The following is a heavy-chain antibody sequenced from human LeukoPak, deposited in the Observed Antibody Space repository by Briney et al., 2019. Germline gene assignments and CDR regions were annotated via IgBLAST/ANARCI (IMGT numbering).Heavy chain of an antibody. J-gene: IGHJ4*02. CDR1: GFTFSDYY. Sequence: GSLRLSCAASGFTFSDYYMRWIRQVPGKGLEWVSYISSSGSTIYYADSVKGRFTISRDNAKNSLYLQMNSLRAEDTAVYYCARDRTQWLVRGPFDYWGQGTLVTVSS. CDR2: ISSSGSTI. V-gene: IGHV3-11*04. D-gene: IGHD6-19*01. CDR3: ARDRTQWLVRGPFDY.